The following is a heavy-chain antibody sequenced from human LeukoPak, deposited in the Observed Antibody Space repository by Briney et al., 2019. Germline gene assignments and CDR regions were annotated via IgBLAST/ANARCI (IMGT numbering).Heavy chain of an antibody. CDR1: GGSISPYY. J-gene: IGHJ6*02. CDR2: IYYGGTT. Sequence: SETLSLTCTVSGGSISPYYWSWIRQPPGKRLEWIGYIYYGGTTNYNPSLKSRVTMSVDTSNNHLSLRLTSVTAADTALYYCARHSYNYYGLDVWGQGTTITVSS. V-gene: IGHV4-59*08. CDR3: ARHSYNYYGLDV.